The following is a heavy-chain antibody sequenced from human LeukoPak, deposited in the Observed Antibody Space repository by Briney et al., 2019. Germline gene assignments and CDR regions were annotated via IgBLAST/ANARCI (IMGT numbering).Heavy chain of an antibody. D-gene: IGHD2-2*01. Sequence: PSQTLSLTCTVSGGSISSGSYYRSWIRQPAGKGLEWIGRIYTSGSTNYNPSLKGRVTISVDTSKNQFSLKLSSVTAADTAVYYCARATVVVPAAMPFDYWGQGTLVTVSS. J-gene: IGHJ4*02. V-gene: IGHV4-61*02. CDR3: ARATVVVPAAMPFDY. CDR1: GGSISSGSYY. CDR2: IYTSGST.